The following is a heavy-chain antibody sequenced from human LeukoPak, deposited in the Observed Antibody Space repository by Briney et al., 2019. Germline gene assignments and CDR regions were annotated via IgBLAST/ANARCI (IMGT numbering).Heavy chain of an antibody. Sequence: SETLSLTCTVSGGSISNYYWSWIRQPAGKGLEWIGRIYPSGSTNYNPSLKSRVTISVDTSKNQFSLKLSSVTAADTAVYYCARGHYDILTGYDNDAFDIWGQGTMVTVSS. CDR3: ARGHYDILTGYDNDAFDI. CDR2: IYPSGST. CDR1: GGSISNYY. V-gene: IGHV4-4*07. D-gene: IGHD3-9*01. J-gene: IGHJ3*02.